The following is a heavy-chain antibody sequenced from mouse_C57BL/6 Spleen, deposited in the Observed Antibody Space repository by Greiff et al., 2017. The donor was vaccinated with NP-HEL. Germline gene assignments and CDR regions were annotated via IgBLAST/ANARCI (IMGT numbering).Heavy chain of an antibody. CDR1: GYAFSSYW. CDR2: IYPGDGDT. CDR3: AVTTVVATSWDFDV. Sequence: QVQLQQSGAELVKPGASVKISCKASGYAFSSYWMNWVKQRPGKGLEWIGQIYPGDGDTTYNGKFKGKARLTADKSSSTAYMQLSSLTSEDAAVYYCAVTTVVATSWDFDVWGTGTTVTVSS. V-gene: IGHV1-80*01. D-gene: IGHD1-1*01. J-gene: IGHJ1*03.